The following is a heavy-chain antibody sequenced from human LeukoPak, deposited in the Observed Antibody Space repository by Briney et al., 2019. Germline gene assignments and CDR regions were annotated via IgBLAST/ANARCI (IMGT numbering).Heavy chain of an antibody. CDR1: GGSFSGYY. CDR2: INHSGSA. J-gene: IGHJ4*02. V-gene: IGHV4-34*01. CDR3: ARALYYDFWSGYPPLDY. Sequence: SETLSLTCAVSGGSFSGYYWTWIRQPPGKGLEWIGEINHSGSANYNPSLKSRVTISLDTSKNQFSLKLSSVTAADTAVYYCARALYYDFWSGYPPLDYWGQGTLVTVSS. D-gene: IGHD3-3*01.